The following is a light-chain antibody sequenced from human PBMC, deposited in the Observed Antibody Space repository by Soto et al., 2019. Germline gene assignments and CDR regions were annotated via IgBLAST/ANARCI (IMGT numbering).Light chain of an antibody. CDR2: GAS. CDR1: QSVSNNY. J-gene: IGKJ5*01. V-gene: IGKV3-11*01. Sequence: EIVLTQSPGTLSLSPGERATLSVRASQSVSNNYLAWYQQKPGQAPRLLIYGASNRATGIPARFSGSGSGTDFTLTISSLEPEDFAVYYCQQRSNWPPITFGQGTRLEIK. CDR3: QQRSNWPPIT.